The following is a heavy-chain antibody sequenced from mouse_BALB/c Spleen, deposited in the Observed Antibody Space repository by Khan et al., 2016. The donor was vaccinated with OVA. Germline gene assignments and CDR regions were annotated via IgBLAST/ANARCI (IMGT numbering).Heavy chain of an antibody. V-gene: IGHV3-6*02. Sequence: VQLKESGPCLVKPSQSLSLTCSVTGYSITSGYYWNWIRQFPGNKLEWMDYIRYDGSNNYNPSLKNRISITRDTSKNQFFLKLNSVTTEDTATYYCARDYYGTSWYFDVWGAGTTVTVSS. J-gene: IGHJ1*01. CDR1: GYSITSGYY. CDR3: ARDYYGTSWYFDV. CDR2: IRYDGSN. D-gene: IGHD1-1*01.